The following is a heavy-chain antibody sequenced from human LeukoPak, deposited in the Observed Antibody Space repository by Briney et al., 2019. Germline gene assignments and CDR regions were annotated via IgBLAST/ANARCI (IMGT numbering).Heavy chain of an antibody. Sequence: SETLSLTCTVSGGSITGHYWSWIRQPPGKGLEWIGYIYDSGSTNYNPSLKSRVTISVDTSKNQSSLKLSSVTAADTAVYFCAAQVIAAAAPSNYWGQGALVTVSS. D-gene: IGHD6-13*01. CDR1: GGSITGHY. CDR2: IYDSGST. CDR3: AAQVIAAAAPSNY. J-gene: IGHJ4*02. V-gene: IGHV4-59*08.